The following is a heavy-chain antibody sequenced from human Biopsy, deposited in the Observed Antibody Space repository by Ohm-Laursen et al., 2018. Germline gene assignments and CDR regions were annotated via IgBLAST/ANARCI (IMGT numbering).Heavy chain of an antibody. Sequence: PIQTLTLTRSFSGFSLSARGMCVSWIRQAPGKALEWLARVDWDDYKDYSASLQTKPSISKDTSNDQVVLTVNNVDPADTATYYCARTPILIVSAGLVYRHRRHLQGMDVWGQGIAVTVS. CDR1: GFSLSARGMC. V-gene: IGHV2-70*11. CDR2: VDWDDYK. CDR3: ARTPILIVSAGLVYRHRRHLQGMDV. D-gene: IGHD6-13*01. J-gene: IGHJ6*02.